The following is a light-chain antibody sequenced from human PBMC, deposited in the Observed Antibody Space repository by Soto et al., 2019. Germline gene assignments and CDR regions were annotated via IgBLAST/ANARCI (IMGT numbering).Light chain of an antibody. J-gene: IGKJ5*01. CDR2: GAS. CDR3: QQYGSSPFT. CDR1: QSLNSTY. Sequence: EILLTQSPGTLSLSPGEGATLSCRASQSLNSTYLAWYQWKPGQAPRLVIYGASSRATGIPDRFTGSGSGTDFTLTISRLEPEDFAVYYCQQYGSSPFTFGQGTRLEIK. V-gene: IGKV3-20*01.